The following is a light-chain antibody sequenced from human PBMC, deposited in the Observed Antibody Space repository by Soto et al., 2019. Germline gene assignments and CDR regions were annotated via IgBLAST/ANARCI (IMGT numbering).Light chain of an antibody. CDR1: QSISFW. V-gene: IGKV1-5*01. Sequence: DIQMTQSPSTLSASVGDRVTITCRASQSISFWLTWYQQKPGKAPNLLIYDASSLETGVPSRFRGSGSGTEFTLTISGLQPDDFATYYCQQYNSYPWTFGQGTKVEIK. CDR3: QQYNSYPWT. J-gene: IGKJ1*01. CDR2: DAS.